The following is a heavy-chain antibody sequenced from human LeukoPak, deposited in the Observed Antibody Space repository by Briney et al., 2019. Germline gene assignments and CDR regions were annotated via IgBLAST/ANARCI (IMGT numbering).Heavy chain of an antibody. Sequence: PSETLSLTCTVSGYSISSGYYWGWIRQPPGKGLEWSGSIYHSGSTYYNPSLKSRVTISVDTSKNQFSLKLSSVTAADTAVYYCARASYCGGDCYALGYWGQGTLVTVSS. CDR1: GYSISSGYY. D-gene: IGHD2-21*02. CDR2: IYHSGST. V-gene: IGHV4-38-2*02. J-gene: IGHJ4*02. CDR3: ARASYCGGDCYALGY.